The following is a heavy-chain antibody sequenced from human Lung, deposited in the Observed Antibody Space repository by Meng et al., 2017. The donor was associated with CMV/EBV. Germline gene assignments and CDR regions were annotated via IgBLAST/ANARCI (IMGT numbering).Heavy chain of an antibody. CDR3: ARYDFWSGYVY. Sequence: SXTXSLTCAVYGGSFSGYYWSWIRQPPGKGLEWIGEINHSGSTNYNPSLKSRVTISVDTSKNQFSLKLSSVTAADTAVYYCARYDFWSGYVYWGQGTLVTFSS. D-gene: IGHD3-3*01. V-gene: IGHV4-34*01. CDR2: INHSGST. J-gene: IGHJ4*02. CDR1: GGSFSGYY.